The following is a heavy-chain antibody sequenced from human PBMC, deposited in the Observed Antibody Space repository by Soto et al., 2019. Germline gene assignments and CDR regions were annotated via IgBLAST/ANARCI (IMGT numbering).Heavy chain of an antibody. CDR2: INPSGGST. Sequence: ASVKVSCKASGYTFTSYYMHWVRQAPGQGLEWMGIINPSGGSTSYAQKFQGRVTMTRDTSTSTVYMELSSLRSEDTAVYYCARDSGGRYYGDYYYYGMGVWGQGTTVTVSS. CDR1: GYTFTSYY. V-gene: IGHV1-46*01. CDR3: ARDSGGRYYGDYYYYGMGV. D-gene: IGHD4-17*01. J-gene: IGHJ6*02.